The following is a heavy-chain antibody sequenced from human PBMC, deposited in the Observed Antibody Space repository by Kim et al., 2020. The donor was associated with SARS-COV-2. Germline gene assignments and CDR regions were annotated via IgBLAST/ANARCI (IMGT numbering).Heavy chain of an antibody. CDR2: GTET. J-gene: IGHJ4*02. Sequence: GTETHYVDTVKGQFTITRDNAKNSLYLQMNSLRAEDTAVYYCATSRTFDYWGQGTLVTVSS. V-gene: IGHV3-7*01. CDR3: ATSRTFDY.